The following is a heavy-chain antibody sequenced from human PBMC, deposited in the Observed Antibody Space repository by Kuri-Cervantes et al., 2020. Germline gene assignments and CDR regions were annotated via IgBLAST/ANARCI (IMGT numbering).Heavy chain of an antibody. CDR1: GFTFSDYY. CDR2: ISSSGSTI. Sequence: GGSLRLSCAASGFTFSDYYMSWIRQAPGKGLEWVSYISSSGSTIYYADSVKGRFTISRDNAKNSLYLQMNSLRDEDTAEYYCAKGNTGTVGASAFDYWGQGTLVTVSS. J-gene: IGHJ4*02. V-gene: IGHV3-11*01. CDR3: AKGNTGTVGASAFDY. D-gene: IGHD1-26*01.